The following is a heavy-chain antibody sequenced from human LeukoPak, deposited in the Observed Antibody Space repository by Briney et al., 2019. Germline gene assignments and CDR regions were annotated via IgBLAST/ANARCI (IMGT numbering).Heavy chain of an antibody. D-gene: IGHD6-25*01. CDR3: ARGGGYSSGSCLDY. CDR1: GDSISSGGYY. Sequence: PSETLSLTCTVSGDSISSGGYYWGWIRQHPGKGLEWIGYIYYSGSTYYNPSLKSRVTISVDTSKNQFSLKLSSVTAADTAVYYCARGGGYSSGSCLDYWGQGTLVTVSS. J-gene: IGHJ4*02. CDR2: IYYSGST. V-gene: IGHV4-31*03.